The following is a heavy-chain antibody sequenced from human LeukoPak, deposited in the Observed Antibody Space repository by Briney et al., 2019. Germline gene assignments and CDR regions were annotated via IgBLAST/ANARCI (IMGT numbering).Heavy chain of an antibody. V-gene: IGHV3-11*01. Sequence: GGSLRLSCAASGFTFSDYYMKWIRQAPGKGLEWVSYISSSASTIYYAGSVRGRFTISRDNAKNSLYLQMNSLRAEDTAVYYCARTEYPYYYMDVWGKGTTVTISS. J-gene: IGHJ6*03. CDR1: GFTFSDYY. CDR2: ISSSASTI. CDR3: ARTEYPYYYMDV. D-gene: IGHD2/OR15-2a*01.